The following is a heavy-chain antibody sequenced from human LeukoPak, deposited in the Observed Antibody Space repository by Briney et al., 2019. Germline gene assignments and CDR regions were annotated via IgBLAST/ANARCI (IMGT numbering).Heavy chain of an antibody. CDR3: ARGGISGSYLPMDYD. V-gene: IGHV1-46*02. Sequence: GASVKVSCKASGYIFNSYYMHWVRQAPGQGLEWMGIINPSGGSTSYAQKFQGRVTMTRDMSTSTVYMELSSLRSEDTAVYYCARGGISGSYLPMDYDWGQGTLVTASS. J-gene: IGHJ4*02. CDR1: GYIFNSYY. CDR2: INPSGGST. D-gene: IGHD1-26*01.